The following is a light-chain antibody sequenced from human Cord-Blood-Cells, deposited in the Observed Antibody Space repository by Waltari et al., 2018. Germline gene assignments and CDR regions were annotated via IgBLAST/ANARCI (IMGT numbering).Light chain of an antibody. CDR3: CSYAGSSTVV. J-gene: IGLJ2*01. Sequence: QSALPQPASVSASPGQPITISCTRTTSAVGTYNTVLWYQQHSGKAPKLMIYEGSKRPSGVSNRFSGSKAGNTASLTISGLQAEDEADYYCCSYAGSSTVVFGGGTKLTVL. CDR1: TSAVGTYNT. V-gene: IGLV2-23*01. CDR2: EGS.